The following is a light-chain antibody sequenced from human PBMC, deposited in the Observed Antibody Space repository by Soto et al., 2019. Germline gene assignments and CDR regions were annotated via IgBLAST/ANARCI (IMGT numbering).Light chain of an antibody. V-gene: IGLV2-14*01. J-gene: IGLJ1*01. CDR1: SSDVGGYNY. CDR2: EVS. Sequence: QSVLTQPASVSGSPGQSITISCTGTSSDVGGYNYVSWYQQHPGKAPKPMIYEVSNRPSGVSNRFSGSKSGNTASLTISGLQAEDEADYYCSSYTSSTNYVLGNGTKVT. CDR3: SSYTSSTNYV.